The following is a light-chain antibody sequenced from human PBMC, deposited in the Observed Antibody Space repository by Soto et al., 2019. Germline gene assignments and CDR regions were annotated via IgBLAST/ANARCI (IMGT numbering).Light chain of an antibody. CDR3: SSYTSSSTYV. CDR1: SSDIGNYNY. Sequence: QSALTQPASVSGSPGQSITISCTGTSSDIGNYNYVSWYQQDPGKAPNLMIYDVSNRPSGVSNRFSGSKSGITASLTISGLQAEDEADYYCSSYTSSSTYVFGTGTKLTVL. CDR2: DVS. J-gene: IGLJ1*01. V-gene: IGLV2-14*01.